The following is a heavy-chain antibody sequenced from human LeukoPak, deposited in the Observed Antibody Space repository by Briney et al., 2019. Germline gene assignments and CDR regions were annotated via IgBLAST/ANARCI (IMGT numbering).Heavy chain of an antibody. CDR1: GFTFSTYG. CDR2: VSSTGSGT. D-gene: IGHD3-10*01. Sequence: GGSLILSCVASGFTFSTYGMSWVRQAPGKGLEWGAAVSSTGSGTYYPDSLKGRFIISRDNSQNTVFLQMSSLRPEDTAFYFCAKDGPLLWFGPTDAWGQGILVTVSS. V-gene: IGHV3-23*01. J-gene: IGHJ5*02. CDR3: AKDGPLLWFGPTDA.